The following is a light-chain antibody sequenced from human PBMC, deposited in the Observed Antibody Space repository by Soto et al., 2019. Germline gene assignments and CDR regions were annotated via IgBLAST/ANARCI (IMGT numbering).Light chain of an antibody. CDR2: EAS. Sequence: DIQMTQSPSTLSASVGDRVTITCRASQSMSGSLAWYQQKPGKAPKLLSYEASNLKSGVPSRFSGSGSGTEYTLTISSLQPDDSASYYCQQYNGYWTFGQGTRVEIK. CDR1: QSMSGS. CDR3: QQYNGYWT. V-gene: IGKV1-5*03. J-gene: IGKJ1*01.